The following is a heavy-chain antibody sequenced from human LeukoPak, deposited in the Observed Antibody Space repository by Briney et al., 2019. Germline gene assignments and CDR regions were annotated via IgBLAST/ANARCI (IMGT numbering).Heavy chain of an antibody. Sequence: NAGGSLRLSCAASGFTFSDYYMSWIRQAPGKGLEWVSYISSSGSTIYYADSVKGRFTISRDNSKNTLYLQMNSLRAEDTAVYYCAKEVDYGRLRGGFQHWGQGTLVTVSS. CDR2: ISSSGSTI. CDR3: AKEVDYGRLRGGFQH. V-gene: IGHV3-11*01. CDR1: GFTFSDYY. D-gene: IGHD4-17*01. J-gene: IGHJ1*01.